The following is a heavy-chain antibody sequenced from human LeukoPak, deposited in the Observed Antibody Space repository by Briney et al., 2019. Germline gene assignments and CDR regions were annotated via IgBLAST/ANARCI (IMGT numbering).Heavy chain of an antibody. D-gene: IGHD3-10*01. CDR2: IYHSGTT. V-gene: IGHV4-28*01. J-gene: IGHJ4*02. CDR3: ARKENVYYYFDY. Sequence: PSDTLSLTCAVSGYSITSSSWWGWIRQPPGKGLEWIGYIYHSGTTHYNPSLQSRVTMSVDTSKNQFSLKLSSVTAVDTAVYYCARKENVYYYFDYWGQGTLVTVSS. CDR1: GYSITSSSW.